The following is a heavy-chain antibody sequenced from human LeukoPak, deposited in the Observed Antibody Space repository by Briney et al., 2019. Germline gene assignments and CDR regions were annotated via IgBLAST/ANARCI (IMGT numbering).Heavy chain of an antibody. V-gene: IGHV1-2*02. J-gene: IGHJ6*02. CDR1: GYTFTGYY. D-gene: IGHD6-19*01. Sequence: GASVKVSCKASGYTFTGYYMHWVRQAPGQGLEWMGWINPNSGGTNCAQKFQGRVTMTRDTSISTAYMELSRLRSDDTAVYYCARVRNEEQWLVRRDYYYYGMDVWGQGTTVTVSS. CDR2: INPNSGGT. CDR3: ARVRNEEQWLVRRDYYYYGMDV.